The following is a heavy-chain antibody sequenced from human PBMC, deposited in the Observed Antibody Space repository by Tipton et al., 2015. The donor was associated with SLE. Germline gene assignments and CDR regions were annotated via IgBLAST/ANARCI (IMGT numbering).Heavy chain of an antibody. J-gene: IGHJ4*02. CDR1: GLTFSNAW. CDR3: TPDHYYGSGSYSPFEY. D-gene: IGHD3-10*01. CDR2: IKSKTDGGTT. Sequence: SLRLSCAASGLTFSNAWMSWVRQAPGKGLEWVGRIKSKTDGGTTDYAAPVKGRFTISRDDSKNTLYLQMNSLKTEDTAVYYCTPDHYYGSGSYSPFEYLGKGPLVTVSS. V-gene: IGHV3-15*01.